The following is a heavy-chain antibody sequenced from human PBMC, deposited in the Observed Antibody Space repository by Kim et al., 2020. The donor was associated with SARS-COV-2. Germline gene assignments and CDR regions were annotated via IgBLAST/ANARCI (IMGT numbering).Heavy chain of an antibody. CDR2: IYYSGST. Sequence: SETLSLTCTVSGGSISSSSYYWGWIRQPPGKGLEWIGSIYYSGSTYYNPSLKSRVTISVDTSKNQFSLKLSSVTAADTAVYYCARGGLIVATHIDYWGQGTLVTVSS. D-gene: IGHD5-12*01. J-gene: IGHJ4*02. CDR1: GGSISSSSYY. CDR3: ARGGLIVATHIDY. V-gene: IGHV4-39*01.